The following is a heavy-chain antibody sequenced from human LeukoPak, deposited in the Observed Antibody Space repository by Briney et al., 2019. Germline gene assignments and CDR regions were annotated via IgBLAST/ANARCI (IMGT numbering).Heavy chain of an antibody. V-gene: IGHV4-59*01. CDR3: ARVATPDAFDI. CDR1: GGSISSYY. CDR2: FYYSGST. J-gene: IGHJ3*02. Sequence: PSETLSLTCTVSGGSISSYYWSWIRQPPGKGLEWIGYFYYSGSTNYNPSLKSRVTISVDTSKNQFSLKLSPVTAADTAVYYCARVATPDAFDIWGQGTMVTVSS. D-gene: IGHD2-15*01.